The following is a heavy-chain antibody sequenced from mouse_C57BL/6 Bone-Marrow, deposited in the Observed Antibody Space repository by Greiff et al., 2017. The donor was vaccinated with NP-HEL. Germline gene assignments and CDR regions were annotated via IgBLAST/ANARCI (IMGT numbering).Heavy chain of an antibody. CDR1: GYTFTSYG. V-gene: IGHV1-81*01. Sequence: VQLQQSGAELARPGASVKLSCKASGYTFTSYGISWVKQRTGQGLEWIGEIYPRSGNTYYNEKFKGKATLTADKSSSTAYMELRSLTSEDAAVYFCARSHYYGSSYRFAYWGQGTLVTVSA. D-gene: IGHD1-1*01. CDR3: ARSHYYGSSYRFAY. J-gene: IGHJ3*01. CDR2: IYPRSGNT.